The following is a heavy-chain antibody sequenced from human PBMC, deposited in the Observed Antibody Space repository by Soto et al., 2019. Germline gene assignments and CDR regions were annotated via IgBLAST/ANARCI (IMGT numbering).Heavy chain of an antibody. CDR2: IYNSGST. CDR3: ASGLSYYDSSGYYLFDY. Sequence: QVQLQESGPGLVKPSETLSLTCTVSGGSISSYYWSWIRQPPGKGLEWIGYIYNSGSTNYNPSLRGRVTISLDTSKNQFSLRLSSVTAADTAVYYCASGLSYYDSSGYYLFDYWGQGTLVTVSS. D-gene: IGHD3-22*01. V-gene: IGHV4-59*01. J-gene: IGHJ4*02. CDR1: GGSISSYY.